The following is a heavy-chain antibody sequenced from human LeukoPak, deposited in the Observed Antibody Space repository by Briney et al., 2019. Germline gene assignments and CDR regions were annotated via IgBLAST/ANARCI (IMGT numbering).Heavy chain of an antibody. D-gene: IGHD3-9*01. CDR3: ASSIDILTGYTHY. V-gene: IGHV3-23*01. CDR2: IGGSGGST. CDR1: GFTFSSYA. J-gene: IGHJ4*02. Sequence: GGSLRLSCAASGFTFSSYAMSWVRQAPGKGLEWVSAIGGSGGSTYYADSVKGRFTISRDNSKNTLYLQMNSLRAEDTAVYYCASSIDILTGYTHYWGQGTLVTVSS.